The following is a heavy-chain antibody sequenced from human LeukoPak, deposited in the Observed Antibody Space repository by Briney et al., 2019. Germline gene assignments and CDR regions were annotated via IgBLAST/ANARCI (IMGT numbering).Heavy chain of an antibody. D-gene: IGHD5-24*01. CDR3: ARAPRGDGYNRRANDAFDI. V-gene: IGHV3-48*04. CDR2: ISSSSSTI. Sequence: SGGSLRLSCAASGFTFSSYSMNWVRQAPGKGLEWVSYISSSSSTIYYVDSVKGRFTISRDNAKNSLYLQMNSLRAEDTAVYYCARAPRGDGYNRRANDAFDIWGQGTMVTVSS. J-gene: IGHJ3*02. CDR1: GFTFSSYS.